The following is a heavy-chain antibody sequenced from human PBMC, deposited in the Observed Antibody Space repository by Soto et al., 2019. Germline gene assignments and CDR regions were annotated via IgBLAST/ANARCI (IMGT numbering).Heavy chain of an antibody. D-gene: IGHD6-13*01. J-gene: IGHJ6*02. CDR2: IYSGGST. V-gene: IGHV3-53*01. CDR1: GVTVSSNY. Sequence: PGGSLRLSCAASGVTVSSNYMSWVRQAAGKGLEWVSVIYSGGSTYYADSVKGRFTISRDNSKNTLYLQMNSLRAEDTAVYYCARDYTLAGPFAQYYYYGMDVWGQGTTVTVSS. CDR3: ARDYTLAGPFAQYYYYGMDV.